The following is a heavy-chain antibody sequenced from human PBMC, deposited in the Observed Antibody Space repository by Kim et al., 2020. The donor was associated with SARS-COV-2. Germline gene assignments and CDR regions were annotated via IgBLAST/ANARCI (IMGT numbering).Heavy chain of an antibody. D-gene: IGHD3-10*01. Sequence: GGSLRLSCAVSGVTVSSEYMTWVRQAPGKGLEWVTVIYSGGTTYYTDSVKGRFTISRDTSKNSLSLQMNDLRVDDTALYYCARVRVWFGELGGTDVWDQGPRSPSP. J-gene: IGHJ6*02. CDR2: IYSGGTT. CDR3: ARVRVWFGELGGTDV. CDR1: GVTVSSEY. V-gene: IGHV3-53*01.